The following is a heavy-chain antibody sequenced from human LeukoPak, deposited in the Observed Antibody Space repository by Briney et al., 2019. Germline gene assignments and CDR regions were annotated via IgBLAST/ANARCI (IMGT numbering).Heavy chain of an antibody. J-gene: IGHJ3*02. D-gene: IGHD3-3*01. CDR1: GGTFSSYA. Sequence: SVKVSCKASGGTFSSYAIRWVRQAPGQGLEWMGRIIPILGIANYAQKFQGRVTITADKSTSTAYMELSSLRSEDTAVYYCARVNTIFGVVIIDIWGQGTMVTVSS. CDR3: ARVNTIFGVVIIDI. V-gene: IGHV1-69*04. CDR2: IIPILGIA.